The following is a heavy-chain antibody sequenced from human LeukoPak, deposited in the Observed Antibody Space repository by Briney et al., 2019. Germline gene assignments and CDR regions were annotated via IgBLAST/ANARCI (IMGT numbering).Heavy chain of an antibody. CDR2: IYYSGST. CDR3: ARERLGCLDL. CDR1: GGSISSYY. J-gene: IGHJ2*01. V-gene: IGHV4-59*01. D-gene: IGHD3-22*01. Sequence: SETLSLTCTVSGGSISSYYWSWIRQPPGKGLEWIGYIYYSGSTNYNPSLKGRVTISVDTSKNQFSLKLSSVTAADTAVYYCARERLGCLDLWGRGTLVTVSS.